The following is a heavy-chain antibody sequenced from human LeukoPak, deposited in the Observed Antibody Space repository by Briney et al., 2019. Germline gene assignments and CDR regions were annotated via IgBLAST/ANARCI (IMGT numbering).Heavy chain of an antibody. D-gene: IGHD6-13*01. CDR3: ARNFHSYVPAAGFDS. J-gene: IGHJ4*02. CDR1: GGSISSYY. V-gene: IGHV4-59*08. CDR2: IYYSGST. Sequence: PSETLSLTCTVSGGSISSYYWSWIRQPPEKGLQWIGYIYYSGSTNYNPSLKSRVTISLDTSKNQFSLKLSSVTAADTAVYYCARNFHSYVPAAGFDSWGPGTLVTVSS.